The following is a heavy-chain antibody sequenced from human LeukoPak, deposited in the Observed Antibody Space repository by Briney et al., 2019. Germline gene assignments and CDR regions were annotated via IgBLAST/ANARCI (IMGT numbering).Heavy chain of an antibody. J-gene: IGHJ4*02. Sequence: GGSLRLSCAASGFTFSRYWMHWVRQAPGKGLVWVSRINSDGSLTDYADPVKGRFTVSRDNAENTLYLQMNSLKAEDTAVYYCVRLLDLDYWGQGTLVTVSS. CDR2: INSDGSLT. D-gene: IGHD3-10*01. CDR1: GFTFSRYW. V-gene: IGHV3-74*01. CDR3: VRLLDLDY.